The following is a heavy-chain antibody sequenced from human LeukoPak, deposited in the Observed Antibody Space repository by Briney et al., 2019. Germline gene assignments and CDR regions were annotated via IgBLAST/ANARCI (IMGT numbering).Heavy chain of an antibody. CDR1: GFTFSSYA. J-gene: IGHJ4*02. V-gene: IGHV3-23*01. Sequence: WGSLRLSCAASGFTFSSYAMSWVRQAPGKGLEWVSTICDSGSSTYYTDSVKGRFTFSRDNSKNTLHLQMNSLRAEDTAVYYCTKDHGFYSSGWHPLFDHWGQGTLVTVTP. CDR3: TKDHGFYSSGWHPLFDH. CDR2: ICDSGSST. D-gene: IGHD6-19*01.